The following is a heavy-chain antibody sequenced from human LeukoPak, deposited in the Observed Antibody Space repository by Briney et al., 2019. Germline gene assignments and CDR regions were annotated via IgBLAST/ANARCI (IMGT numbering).Heavy chain of an antibody. CDR1: GGSISSYY. V-gene: IGHV4-4*07. CDR2: IYTSGST. Sequence: SETLSLTCTVSGGSISSYYWSWIRQPAGKGLEWIGRIYTSGSTNYNPSLKSRVTMSVDTSKNQFSLKLSSVTAADTAVYYCARGFSLTSHLNAFDIWGRGTMVTVSS. D-gene: IGHD3-9*01. CDR3: ARGFSLTSHLNAFDI. J-gene: IGHJ3*02.